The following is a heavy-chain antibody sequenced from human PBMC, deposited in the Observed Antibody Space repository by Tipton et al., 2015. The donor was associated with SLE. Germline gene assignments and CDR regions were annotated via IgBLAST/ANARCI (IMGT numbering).Heavy chain of an antibody. Sequence: SLRLSCAASGFTFSSYAMSWVRQAPGKGLEWVALIRYDGSNKYYADSVKGRFTISRDNSKNTLFLQMNSLRPEDTAVYYCAQDTSFWSRHATGAMGYYYAMDVWGQGTTVTVSS. CDR2: IRYDGSNK. CDR1: GFTFSSYA. V-gene: IGHV3-30*02. D-gene: IGHD3-3*01. J-gene: IGHJ6*02. CDR3: AQDTSFWSRHATGAMGYYYAMDV.